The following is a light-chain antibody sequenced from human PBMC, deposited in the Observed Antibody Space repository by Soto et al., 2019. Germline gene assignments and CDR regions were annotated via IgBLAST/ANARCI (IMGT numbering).Light chain of an antibody. CDR2: TGS. J-gene: IGKJ4*01. CDR1: QGISSW. Sequence: DIQMTQSPSSVSASVGDSVSITCRASQGISSWLAWYQQKPVRAPKLLIYTGSSLQSGVPSRFSGTGSGTDFTLTISSLQPEDVANYYWQQANSFPLTFGGGTKVEIK. CDR3: QQANSFPLT. V-gene: IGKV1-12*01.